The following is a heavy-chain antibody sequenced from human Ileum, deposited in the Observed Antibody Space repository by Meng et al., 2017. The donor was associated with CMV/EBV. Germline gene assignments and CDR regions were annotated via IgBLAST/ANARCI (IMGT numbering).Heavy chain of an antibody. V-gene: IGHV3-11*01. Sequence: SFVASGFTFVAYYLAWVRQAPGKGLESVSYITGRGNTIYYADSVKGRFTISRDNAKSSLYLEINSLRAEDTAVYYCVRGNYGFDYWGQGTLVTVSS. D-gene: IGHD4-17*01. CDR2: ITGRGNTI. CDR3: VRGNYGFDY. CDR1: GFTFVAYY. J-gene: IGHJ4*02.